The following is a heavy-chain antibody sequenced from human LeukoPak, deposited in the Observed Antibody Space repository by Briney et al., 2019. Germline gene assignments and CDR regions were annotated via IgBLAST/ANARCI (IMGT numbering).Heavy chain of an antibody. CDR2: IIPIFGTA. CDR3: ARVYVAFDI. CDR1: VGTFISYA. V-gene: IGHV1-69*13. J-gene: IGHJ3*02. D-gene: IGHD3-16*01. Sequence: ASVKVSRKASVGTFISYAISWVRQAPGQGLEWMGGIIPIFGTANYAQKFQGRVTITADESTSTAYMELSSLRSEDTAVYYCARVYVAFDIWGQGTMVTVSS.